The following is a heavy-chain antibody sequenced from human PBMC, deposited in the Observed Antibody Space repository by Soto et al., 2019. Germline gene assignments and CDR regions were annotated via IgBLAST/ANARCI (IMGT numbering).Heavy chain of an antibody. V-gene: IGHV4-34*01. CDR2: INHSGST. Sequence: SETLSLTCAVYGGSFSGYYWSWIRQPRGKGLEWIGEINHSGSTNYNPSLKSRVTISVDTSKNQFSLKLSSVTAADTAVYYCARVGYYDYVWGSYRPTAFDYWGQGTLVTVSS. D-gene: IGHD3-16*02. CDR3: ARVGYYDYVWGSYRPTAFDY. J-gene: IGHJ4*02. CDR1: GGSFSGYY.